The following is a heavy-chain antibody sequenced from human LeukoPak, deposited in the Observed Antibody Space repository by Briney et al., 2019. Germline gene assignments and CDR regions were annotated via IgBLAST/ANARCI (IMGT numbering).Heavy chain of an antibody. Sequence: GESLKISCKGSGYSFTTYWIGWVHQMPGKGLEWMGIIYPGDSDTRYSPSFQGQVTISADKSINTAYLQWNSLKASDTAMYYCARRDDLADAFDIWGQGTMVIVSS. CDR1: GYSFTTYW. D-gene: IGHD2-21*02. V-gene: IGHV5-51*07. J-gene: IGHJ3*02. CDR2: IYPGDSDT. CDR3: ARRDDLADAFDI.